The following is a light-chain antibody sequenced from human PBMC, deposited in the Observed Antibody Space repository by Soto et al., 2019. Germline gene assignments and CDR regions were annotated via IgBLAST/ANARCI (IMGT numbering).Light chain of an antibody. CDR1: SSNVGSYY. CDR2: DDH. Sequence: QSVLTQPPSVSAAPGQKVTISCSGSSSNVGSYYVSWYQQLPGTAPKLLIYDDHKRPSGIPDRFSGSKSGTSATLGITGLQTGDEADYYCGTWDSSLSAYVFGTGTKVTVL. V-gene: IGLV1-51*01. J-gene: IGLJ1*01. CDR3: GTWDSSLSAYV.